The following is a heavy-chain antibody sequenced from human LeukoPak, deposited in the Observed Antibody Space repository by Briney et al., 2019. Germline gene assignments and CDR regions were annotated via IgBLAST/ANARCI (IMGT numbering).Heavy chain of an antibody. Sequence: GGSLRLSCAASGFTFSSYEMNWVRQAPGKGLEWVSYISSSGSTIYYADSVKGRFTISRDNAKNSLYLQMNSLRAEDAAVYYCAREPFDSSGWSERDYWGQGTLVTVSS. J-gene: IGHJ4*02. CDR1: GFTFSSYE. V-gene: IGHV3-48*03. D-gene: IGHD6-19*01. CDR2: ISSSGSTI. CDR3: AREPFDSSGWSERDY.